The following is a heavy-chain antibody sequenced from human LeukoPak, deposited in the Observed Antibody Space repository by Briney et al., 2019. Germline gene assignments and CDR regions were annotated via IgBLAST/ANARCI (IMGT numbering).Heavy chain of an antibody. CDR2: IYYSGST. CDR1: GGSIRSSSYY. Sequence: SETLSLTCTVSGGSIRSSSYYWGWIRQPPGKGLEWIGSIYYSGSTYYNPSLKSRVTISVDTSKNQFSLKLSSVTAADTAVYYCATMIGRYDAFDIWGQGTMVTVSS. V-gene: IGHV4-39*07. CDR3: ATMIGRYDAFDI. D-gene: IGHD3-16*01. J-gene: IGHJ3*02.